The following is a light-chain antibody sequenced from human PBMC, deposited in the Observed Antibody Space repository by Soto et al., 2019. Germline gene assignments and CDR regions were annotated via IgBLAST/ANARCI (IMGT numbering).Light chain of an antibody. CDR3: QQYGSSPWT. CDR1: QSISDT. Sequence: EIVMTQSPATLSVSPGGRATLSCRASQSISDTLAWYQQKPGQAPRLLIHGASTRATGFPGRVSGSGSGTDFTLTISSLQSEDFAVYYCQQYGSSPWTFGQGTKVDI. CDR2: GAS. J-gene: IGKJ1*01. V-gene: IGKV3-15*01.